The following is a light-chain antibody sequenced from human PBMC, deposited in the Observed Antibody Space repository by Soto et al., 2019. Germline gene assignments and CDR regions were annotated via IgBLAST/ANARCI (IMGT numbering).Light chain of an antibody. CDR1: ESISSSY. CDR3: QQYSDSPRT. Sequence: EIVLTQFPGTLSLSPGESATLSCRTSESISSSYLAWYQQRPGQPPRLLIYGASKTATGIPDRFSGSGSGTDFTLSISRLEPEDFGMYYCQQYSDSPRTFGQGTKLEIK. J-gene: IGKJ2*01. CDR2: GAS. V-gene: IGKV3-20*01.